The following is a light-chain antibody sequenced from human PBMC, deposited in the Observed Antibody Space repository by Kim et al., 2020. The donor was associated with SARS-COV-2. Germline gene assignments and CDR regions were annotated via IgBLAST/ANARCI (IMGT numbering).Light chain of an antibody. CDR1: CLRSFY. V-gene: IGLV3-19*01. J-gene: IGLJ3*02. Sequence: GKTVRITCQGDCLRSFYASWYQQRPGQAPVLVIYGKNNRLSGIPDRFAGSSSGNTASLTITWAQAEDEAYYHCNSPDSSGNLWLFGGGTQLTVL. CDR2: GKN. CDR3: NSPDSSGNLWL.